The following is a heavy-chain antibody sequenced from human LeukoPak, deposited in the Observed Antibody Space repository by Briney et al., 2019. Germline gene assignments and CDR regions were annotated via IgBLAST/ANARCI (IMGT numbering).Heavy chain of an antibody. CDR3: AKETYSSGWYPYFDY. Sequence: QPGGSLRLSCVASGFTFSGYAMSWVRQAPGKGLEWVSGISGSGGSTYYADSVKGRFTISRDNSKNTLFLQMNSLRAEDTAVYYCAKETYSSGWYPYFDYWGQGTLVTVSS. V-gene: IGHV3-23*01. J-gene: IGHJ4*02. CDR2: ISGSGGST. CDR1: GFTFSGYA. D-gene: IGHD6-19*01.